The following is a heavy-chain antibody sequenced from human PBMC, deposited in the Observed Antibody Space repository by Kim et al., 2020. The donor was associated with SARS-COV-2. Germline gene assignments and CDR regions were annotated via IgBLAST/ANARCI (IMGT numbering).Heavy chain of an antibody. CDR3: ASDKYPYSSGWYYFDY. J-gene: IGHJ4*02. CDR2: ISWNSGSI. Sequence: GGSLRLSCAASGFTFDDYAMHWVRQAPGKGLEWVSGISWNSGSIGYADSVKGRFTISRDNAKNSLYLQMNSLRAEDTALYYCASDKYPYSSGWYYFDYWGQGTLVTVSS. CDR1: GFTFDDYA. V-gene: IGHV3-9*01. D-gene: IGHD6-19*01.